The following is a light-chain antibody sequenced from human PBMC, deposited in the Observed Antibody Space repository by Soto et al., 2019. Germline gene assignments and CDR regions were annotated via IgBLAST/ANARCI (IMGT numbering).Light chain of an antibody. J-gene: IGKJ5*01. CDR2: RAS. CDR3: QQYGSSPPIT. Sequence: DIRLTQSPSTLSASVGDRVTITCRASQSISDRLAWYQQKSGKAPRLLIYRASSLENGVPSRFSGSGSGTDFTLTISRLEPEDFAVYYCQQYGSSPPITFGQGTRLEIK. CDR1: QSISDR. V-gene: IGKV1-5*03.